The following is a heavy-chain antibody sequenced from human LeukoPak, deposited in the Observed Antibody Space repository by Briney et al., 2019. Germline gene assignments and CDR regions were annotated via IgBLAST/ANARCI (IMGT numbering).Heavy chain of an antibody. J-gene: IGHJ4*02. CDR2: ISGSSSFR. CDR1: GFNFSSYS. CDR3: ARESSGYFY. D-gene: IGHD3-22*01. V-gene: IGHV3-21*01. Sequence: GGSLRLSCAASGFNFSSYSMNWVHQAPGKGLEWVSSISGSSSFRYYADSVKGRFTISRDNAKNSLYLQMNSLRAEDTAVYYCARESSGYFYWGQGTLVTVSS.